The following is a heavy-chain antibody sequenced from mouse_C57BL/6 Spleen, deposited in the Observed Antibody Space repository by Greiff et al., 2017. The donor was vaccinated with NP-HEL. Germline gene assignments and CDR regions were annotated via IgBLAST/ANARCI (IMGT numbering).Heavy chain of an antibody. D-gene: IGHD1-1*01. CDR3: ARMGTTVVEGYWYFDV. Sequence: QVQLKQSGPGLVQPSHCLSITCTVSGFSLTSYGVHWVRQSPGKGLEWLGVIWSGGSTDYNAAFISRLSISKDNSKSQVFFKMNSLQADDTAIYYCARMGTTVVEGYWYFDVWGTGTTVTVSS. CDR1: GFSLTSYG. CDR2: IWSGGST. V-gene: IGHV2-2*01. J-gene: IGHJ1*03.